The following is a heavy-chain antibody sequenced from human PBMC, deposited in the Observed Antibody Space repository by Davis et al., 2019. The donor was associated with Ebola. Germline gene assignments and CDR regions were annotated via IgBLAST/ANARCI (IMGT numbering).Heavy chain of an antibody. CDR2: ISATGADI. V-gene: IGHV3-23*01. J-gene: IGHJ4*02. Sequence: GEFLKISCAASGFTFSNYAMSWVRQAPGGGLEWVAGISATGADIKYADSVRGRFSISRDDSKNTLYLQMDSLRGEDTAVFYCAEGGTNNFLGANWGQGTLVTVSS. D-gene: IGHD2-8*01. CDR1: GFTFSNYA. CDR3: AEGGTNNFLGAN.